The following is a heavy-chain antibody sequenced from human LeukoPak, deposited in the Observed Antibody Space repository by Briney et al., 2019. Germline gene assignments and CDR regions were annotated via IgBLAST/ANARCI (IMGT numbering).Heavy chain of an antibody. J-gene: IGHJ3*02. CDR2: ISSSGSAI. D-gene: IGHD3-16*01. CDR3: ARDLRELRNAFDI. V-gene: IGHV3-48*03. Sequence: GGSLRLSCAASGFTFSSFEVNWVRQAPGKGVEWVSYISSSGSAIYYADSVKGRFTISRYNAKNSLYLQMNSLRAEDTAVYYCARDLRELRNAFDIWGQGTMVTVSS. CDR1: GFTFSSFE.